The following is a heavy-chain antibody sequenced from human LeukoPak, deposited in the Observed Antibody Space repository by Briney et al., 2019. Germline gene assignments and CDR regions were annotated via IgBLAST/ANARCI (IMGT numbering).Heavy chain of an antibody. CDR2: FYYGGST. CDR1: GGPISSYL. V-gene: IGHV4-59*01. J-gene: IGHJ5*02. Sequence: SETLSLTCTVSGGPISSYLWNWIRQPPGKGLEWIGHFYYGGSTNNNPSLKSRVTIPVDTSKNQFSLKLSSVTAADTAVYYCARAPLSRGSSIAAHWFDPWGQGTLVTVSS. D-gene: IGHD6-6*01. CDR3: ARAPLSRGSSIAAHWFDP.